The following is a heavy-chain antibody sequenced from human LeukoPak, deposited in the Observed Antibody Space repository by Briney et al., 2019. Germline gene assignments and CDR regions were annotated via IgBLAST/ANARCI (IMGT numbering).Heavy chain of an antibody. CDR2: IRSSSNYV. D-gene: IGHD3-10*01. V-gene: IGHV3-11*06. J-gene: IGHJ4*02. Sequence: GGSLRLSCAASGFTFSDYYMSWIRQAPGKGLEWVSSIRSSSNYVHYADSVRGRFTISRDNAKNSLFLQMNSLRAEDTAVYYCATVPGDYWGQGTLVTVSS. CDR1: GFTFSDYY. CDR3: ATVPGDY.